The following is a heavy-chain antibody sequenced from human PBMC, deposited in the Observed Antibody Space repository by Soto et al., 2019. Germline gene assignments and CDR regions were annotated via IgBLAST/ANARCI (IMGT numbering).Heavy chain of an antibody. D-gene: IGHD3-10*01. CDR1: GFTFSSYG. CDR3: ASYGSGSYPY. Sequence: QVQLVESGGGVVQPGRSLRLSCAASGFTFSSYGMHWVRQAPGRGLEWVAVIWYDGSNKFYADSVKGRFTISRDNSKTKLYLQMNSLRAEDTAVYYCASYGSGSYPYWGQGTLVNVSS. J-gene: IGHJ4*02. V-gene: IGHV3-33*01. CDR2: IWYDGSNK.